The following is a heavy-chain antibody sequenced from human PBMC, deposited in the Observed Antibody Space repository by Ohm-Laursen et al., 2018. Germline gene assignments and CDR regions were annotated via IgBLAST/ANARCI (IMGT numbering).Heavy chain of an antibody. CDR2: ISSSGGTI. Sequence: SLRLSCSASGFTFSDYYMSWIRQAPGKGLEWVSYISSSGGTIHYADSVRGRFTISRDNAKNSVYLQMNSLRAEDTAIYYCARDPIDNNGYNPDYWGQGTLVTVSS. CDR3: ARDPIDNNGYNPDY. V-gene: IGHV3-11*04. CDR1: GFTFSDYY. J-gene: IGHJ4*02. D-gene: IGHD1-14*01.